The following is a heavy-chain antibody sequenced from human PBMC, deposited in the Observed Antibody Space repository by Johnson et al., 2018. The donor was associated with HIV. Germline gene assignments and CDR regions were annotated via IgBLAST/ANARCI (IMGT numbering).Heavy chain of an antibody. D-gene: IGHD3-22*01. Sequence: EQLVESGGGLVQPGGSIRLSCAAPAFTFSSHDPHWVRQATGKGLEWVSAIGTAGDTSYPGSVKARVNISRANSMNTLYLQMNSLTAEDTAVYYCATFYYDNSNYVELASFFPGPTDLWGQGTLVTVSS. J-gene: IGHJ3*01. CDR1: AFTFSSHD. CDR2: IGTAGDT. V-gene: IGHV3-13*01. CDR3: ATFYYDNSNYVELASFFPGPTDL.